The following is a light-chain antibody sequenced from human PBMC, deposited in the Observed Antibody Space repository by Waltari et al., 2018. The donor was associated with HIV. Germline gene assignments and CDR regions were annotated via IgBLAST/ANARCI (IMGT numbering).Light chain of an antibody. Sequence: VMTQSPATLSVSPGQRATLSCRASQNIRSDLAWYQQKPGQAPRLLMYGTSTRATGIPVRFSGSGSGTEFSLTISSLQSEDFAVYYCQQYNNWPRTFGQGTKVEIK. CDR2: GTS. V-gene: IGKV3-15*01. CDR3: QQYNNWPRT. CDR1: QNIRSD. J-gene: IGKJ1*01.